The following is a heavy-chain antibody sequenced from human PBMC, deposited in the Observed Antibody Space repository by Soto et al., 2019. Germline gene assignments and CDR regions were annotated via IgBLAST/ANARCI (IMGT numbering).Heavy chain of an antibody. J-gene: IGHJ4*02. V-gene: IGHV5-51*01. D-gene: IGHD3-22*01. CDR2: IYPGDSDT. Sequence: EVQLVQSGAEVKKPGESLKISCKGSGYSFTSYWIGWVRQMPGKGLEWMGIIYPGDSDTRYSPSFQGQVTISADKSISTAYLQWSSLKASDTAMYDCARRMDYYYSSGNFDYWGQGTLVTVSS. CDR1: GYSFTSYW. CDR3: ARRMDYYYSSGNFDY.